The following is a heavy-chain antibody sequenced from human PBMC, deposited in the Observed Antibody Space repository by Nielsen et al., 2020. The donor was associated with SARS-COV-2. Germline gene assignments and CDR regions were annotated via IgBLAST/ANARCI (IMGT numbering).Heavy chain of an antibody. V-gene: IGHV4-4*02. D-gene: IGHD6-13*01. CDR2: IYHSGNT. CDR3: ARGPYSSSWYTWFDP. Sequence: SETLSLTCAVSGGSISSSNWWSWVRQPPGKGLEWIGEIYHSGNTNYNPSLKSRVTISVDTSKNQFSLKLSSVTAADTAVYYCARGPYSSSWYTWFDPWGQGTLVTVSS. CDR1: GGSISSSNW. J-gene: IGHJ5*02.